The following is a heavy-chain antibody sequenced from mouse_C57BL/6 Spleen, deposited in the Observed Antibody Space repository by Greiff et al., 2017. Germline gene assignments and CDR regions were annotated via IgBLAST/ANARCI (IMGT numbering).Heavy chain of an antibody. CDR3: ARTFDSSGYAY. Sequence: QVQLKQPGAELVRPGSSVKLSCKASGYTFTSYWMDWVKQRPGQGLEWIGNIYPSDSETHYNQKFKDKATLTVDKSSSTAYMQLSSLTSEDSAVYYCARTFDSSGYAYWGQGTLVTVSA. V-gene: IGHV1-61*01. J-gene: IGHJ3*01. D-gene: IGHD3-2*02. CDR1: GYTFTSYW. CDR2: IYPSDSET.